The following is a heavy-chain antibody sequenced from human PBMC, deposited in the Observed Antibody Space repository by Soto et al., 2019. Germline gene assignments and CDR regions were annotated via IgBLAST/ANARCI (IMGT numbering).Heavy chain of an antibody. Sequence: GGSLRLSCAASGFTFSDYYMSWIRQAPGKGLEWVSYISSSGSTIYYADSVKGRFTISRDNAKNSLYLQMNSLRAEDTAVYYCARDYSSSWYSYYYLGMDVWGQGTTVTVYS. J-gene: IGHJ6*02. D-gene: IGHD6-13*01. V-gene: IGHV3-11*01. CDR1: GFTFSDYY. CDR3: ARDYSSSWYSYYYLGMDV. CDR2: ISSSGSTI.